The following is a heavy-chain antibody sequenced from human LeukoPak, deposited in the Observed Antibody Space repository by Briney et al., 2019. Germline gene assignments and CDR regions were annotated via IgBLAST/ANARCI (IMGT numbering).Heavy chain of an antibody. CDR1: GYTFTSYG. V-gene: IGHV1-18*01. Sequence: ASVKVSCKASGYTFTSYGISWVRQAPGQGLEWMGWISAYNGNTNYAQKLQGRVTMTTETSTSTAYMELRSLRSDDTAVYYCARDQGYYDSSGYYGDAFDIWGQGTMVTVSS. J-gene: IGHJ3*02. CDR2: ISAYNGNT. CDR3: ARDQGYYDSSGYYGDAFDI. D-gene: IGHD3-22*01.